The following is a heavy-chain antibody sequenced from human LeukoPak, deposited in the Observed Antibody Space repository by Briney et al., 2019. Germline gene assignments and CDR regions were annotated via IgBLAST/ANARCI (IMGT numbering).Heavy chain of an antibody. V-gene: IGHV1-2*02. CDR2: INPNSGGT. D-gene: IGHD6-13*01. CDR1: GYTFTGYY. J-gene: IGHJ5*02. Sequence: VASVKVSCKASGYTFTGYYMHYVSQAPGQGLEWMGWINPNSGGTNYAQKFQGRVTMTRETSISTAYMGLSRLRSDDTAVYYCATVERRQQLVCWFDPWGQGTLVTVSS. CDR3: ATVERRQQLVCWFDP.